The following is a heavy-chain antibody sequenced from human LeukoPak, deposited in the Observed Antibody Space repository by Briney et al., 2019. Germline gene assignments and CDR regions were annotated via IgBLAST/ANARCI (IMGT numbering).Heavy chain of an antibody. CDR3: ARDPSVRYYDILTGYWWFDP. D-gene: IGHD3-9*01. Sequence: ASVKVSCKASGYTFTSYGISWVRQAPGQGLGWMGWISAYNGNTNYAQKLQGRVTMTTDTSTSTAYMELRSLRSDDTAVYYCARDPSVRYYDILTGYWWFDPWGQGTLVTVSS. CDR2: ISAYNGNT. J-gene: IGHJ5*02. V-gene: IGHV1-18*04. CDR1: GYTFTSYG.